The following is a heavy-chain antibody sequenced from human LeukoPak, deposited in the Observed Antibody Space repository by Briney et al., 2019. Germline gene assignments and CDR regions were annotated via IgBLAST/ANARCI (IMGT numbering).Heavy chain of an antibody. CDR3: AKRGVVIRVILVGFHKEAYYFDS. J-gene: IGHJ4*02. D-gene: IGHD3-10*01. Sequence: GGSLRLSCAVSGITLSNYGMSWVRQAPGKGLEWVAGISGSGGGTHYADSVKCRFTVSRDNAKNTLHLQLNSLRAEDSAVYFCAKRGVVIRVILVGFHKEAYYFDSWGQGALVTASS. CDR2: ISGSGGGT. CDR1: GITLSNYG. V-gene: IGHV3-23*01.